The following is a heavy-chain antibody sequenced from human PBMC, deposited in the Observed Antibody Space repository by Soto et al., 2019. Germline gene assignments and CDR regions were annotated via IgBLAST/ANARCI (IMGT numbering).Heavy chain of an antibody. Sequence: VPLVESGGGLVQPGGSLRLSCAASGFTVSSNYMSWVRQAPGKGLEWVSVIYTGGSTYYADSVKGRFTISRDNSKNTLYLQMNSLRAEDTAVYYCARDYGGSGRFDYWGQGTLVTVSS. CDR3: ARDYGGSGRFDY. CDR2: IYTGGST. J-gene: IGHJ4*02. V-gene: IGHV3-66*01. CDR1: GFTVSSNY. D-gene: IGHD4-17*01.